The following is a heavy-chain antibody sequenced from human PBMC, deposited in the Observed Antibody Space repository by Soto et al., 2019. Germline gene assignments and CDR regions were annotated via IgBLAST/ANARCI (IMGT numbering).Heavy chain of an antibody. Sequence: EVQLVESGGGLVKPGGSLRLSCAASGFSFSSYGMNWVRQAPGKGLEWVSSISGSGTYIHYADSVKGRFTVSRDNAKKSVYYLQMNSLRAEDTAVYYCARDPRENNWNPPYYYSMDVWGQGTTVTVSS. D-gene: IGHD1-20*01. CDR1: GFSFSSYG. V-gene: IGHV3-21*01. J-gene: IGHJ6*02. CDR2: ISGSGTYI. CDR3: ARDPRENNWNPPYYYSMDV.